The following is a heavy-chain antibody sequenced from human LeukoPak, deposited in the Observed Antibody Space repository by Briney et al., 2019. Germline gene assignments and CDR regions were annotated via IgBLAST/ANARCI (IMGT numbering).Heavy chain of an antibody. Sequence: SETLSLTCTVSGGSISSSSYYWSWIRQPPGKGLEWIGYIYYSGSTNYNPSLKSRVTISVDTSKNQFSLKLSSVTAADTAVYYCARGVNLPSHFDYWGQGTLVTVSS. V-gene: IGHV4-61*01. CDR2: IYYSGST. CDR3: ARGVNLPSHFDY. CDR1: GGSISSSSYY. D-gene: IGHD2-2*01. J-gene: IGHJ4*02.